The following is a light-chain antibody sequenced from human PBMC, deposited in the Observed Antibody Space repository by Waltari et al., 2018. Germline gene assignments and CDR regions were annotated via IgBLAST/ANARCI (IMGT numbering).Light chain of an antibody. CDR2: ANS. CDR1: SSNIGSNYH. CDR3: LSFDSNLRAYV. Sequence: QSVLTQPPSVSGAPGQRVTISCAGSSSNIGSNYHVHRYLQLPGTVPKLLIYANSNRPSGVPDRFSGSRSGTSASLAITGLQAEDEADYYCLSFDSNLRAYVFGTGTRVTVL. V-gene: IGLV1-40*01. J-gene: IGLJ1*01.